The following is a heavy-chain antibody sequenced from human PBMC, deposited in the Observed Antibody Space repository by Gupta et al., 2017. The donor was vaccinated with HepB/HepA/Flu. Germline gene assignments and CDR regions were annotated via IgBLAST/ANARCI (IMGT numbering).Heavy chain of an antibody. Sequence: EVQLVESGGGLVKPGGSLRLSCAASGFTFSSYSMNWVRQAPGKGLEWVSSISSSSSYRYYADSVKGRFTISRDNAKNSLYLQMNSLRAEDTAVYYCARASIVVVPAHLWAFDIWGQGTMGTVSS. CDR2: ISSSSSYR. CDR3: ARASIVVVPAHLWAFDI. D-gene: IGHD2-2*01. CDR1: GFTFSSYS. J-gene: IGHJ3*02. V-gene: IGHV3-21*01.